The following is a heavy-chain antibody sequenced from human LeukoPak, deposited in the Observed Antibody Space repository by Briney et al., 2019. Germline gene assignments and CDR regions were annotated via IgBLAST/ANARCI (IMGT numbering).Heavy chain of an antibody. V-gene: IGHV4-61*01. J-gene: IGHJ4*02. CDR2: IYYSGST. D-gene: IGHD3-16*02. Sequence: SETLSLTCAVSGYSISSSYYWSWIRQPPGEGLEWIGYIYYSGSTNYNPSLKSRVTISVDTSKNQFPLKLSSVTAADTAVYYCARGTTDYDYVWGSYRLDYWGQGTLVTVSS. CDR3: ARGTTDYDYVWGSYRLDY. CDR1: GYSISSSYY.